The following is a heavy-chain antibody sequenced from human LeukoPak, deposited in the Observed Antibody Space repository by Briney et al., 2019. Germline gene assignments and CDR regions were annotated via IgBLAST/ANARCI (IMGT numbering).Heavy chain of an antibody. CDR2: ISGSAGST. V-gene: IGHV3-23*01. J-gene: IGHJ4*02. D-gene: IGHD5-24*01. Sequence: PGGSLRLSCAAAGCTFSSYAMSWVRQAPGKGLEWVSAISGSAGSTYFADSVQGRFTISRDNSKNTLYLQMNSLRAEDTAVYYCAKDRRDGYNLFDSWGRGALVTVSS. CDR1: GCTFSSYA. CDR3: AKDRRDGYNLFDS.